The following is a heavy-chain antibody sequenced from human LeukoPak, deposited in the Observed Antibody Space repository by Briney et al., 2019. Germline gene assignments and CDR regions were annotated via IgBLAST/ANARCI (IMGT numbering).Heavy chain of an antibody. J-gene: IGHJ4*02. Sequence: GGSLRLSCAASGFTFSSYWMSWVRQAPGKGLEWVANIKQDGSEKYYVDSVKGRFTISRDNAKNSLYLQMNSLRAEDTAVYYCARVMGAQRAPFDYWGQGTLVTVSS. D-gene: IGHD1-26*01. CDR2: IKQDGSEK. V-gene: IGHV3-7*01. CDR1: GFTFSSYW. CDR3: ARVMGAQRAPFDY.